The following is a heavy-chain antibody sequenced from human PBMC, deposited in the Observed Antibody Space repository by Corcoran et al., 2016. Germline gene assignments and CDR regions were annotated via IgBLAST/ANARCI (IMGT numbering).Heavy chain of an antibody. J-gene: IGHJ6*02. D-gene: IGHD4-4*01. CDR3: TTASNYVNYYYGMDV. V-gene: IGHV3-15*07. CDR2: IKSKTDGGTT. CDR1: GFTFSNAW. Sequence: EVQLVESGGGLVKPGGSLRLSCAASGFTFSNAWMNWVRQAPGKGLEWVGRIKSKTDGGTTDYAAPVKGRFTISRDDSKNQLYLQMNSLKTEDTAVYYCTTASNYVNYYYGMDVWGQGTTVTVSS.